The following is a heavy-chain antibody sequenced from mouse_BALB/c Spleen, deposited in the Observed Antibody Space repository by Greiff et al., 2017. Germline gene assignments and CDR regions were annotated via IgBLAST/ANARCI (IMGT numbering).Heavy chain of an antibody. Sequence: EVQRVESGGGLVQPGGSLKLSCAASGFTFSSYGMSWVRQTPDKRLELVATINSNGGSTYYPDSVKGRFTISRDNAKNTLYLQMSSLKSEDTAMYYCARDSYFYAMDYWGQGTSVTVSS. J-gene: IGHJ4*01. D-gene: IGHD2-10*01. CDR3: ARDSYFYAMDY. CDR1: GFTFSSYG. V-gene: IGHV5-6-3*01. CDR2: INSNGGST.